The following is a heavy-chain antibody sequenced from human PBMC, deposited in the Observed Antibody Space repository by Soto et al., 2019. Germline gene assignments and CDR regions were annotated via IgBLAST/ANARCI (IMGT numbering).Heavy chain of an antibody. Sequence: ASVKVSCKASGYTFTSYAMHWVRQAPGQRLEWMGWINAGNGNTKYSQKFQGRVTITRDTSASTAYMELSSLRSEDTAVYYCASLAMVRGVISWFDPWGQRPWGTVSS. CDR1: GYTFTSYA. J-gene: IGHJ5*02. D-gene: IGHD3-10*01. CDR3: ASLAMVRGVISWFDP. CDR2: INAGNGNT. V-gene: IGHV1-3*01.